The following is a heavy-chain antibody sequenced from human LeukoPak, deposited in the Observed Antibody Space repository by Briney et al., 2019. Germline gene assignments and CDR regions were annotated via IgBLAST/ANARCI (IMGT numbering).Heavy chain of an antibody. CDR2: IYHTGSA. CDR1: GGSMNNYY. J-gene: IGHJ2*01. Sequence: PSETLSLTCTVSGGSMNNYYWSWIRQSPGKGLEWVGYIYHTGSATYKPSLKGRVTMSIDTSKNQFSLNLSSMTAADTAMYYCARDQGFTPYWYFDLWGRGTLVTVSS. V-gene: IGHV4-59*12. CDR3: ARDQGFTPYWYFDL.